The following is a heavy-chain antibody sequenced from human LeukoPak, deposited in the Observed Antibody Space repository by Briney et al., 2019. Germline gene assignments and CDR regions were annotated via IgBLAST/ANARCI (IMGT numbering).Heavy chain of an antibody. J-gene: IGHJ4*02. D-gene: IGHD3-10*01. CDR3: ARDSPGWGGFDF. CDR2: LQSSSRSL. Sequence: QTGGSLRLSCAASGFTFSSDWMNWVRQAPGKGLEWVSWLQSSSRSLFYADSVKGRFTVSRDDAKNSLYLQLNSLRAEDTAVYYCARDSPGWGGFDFWGQGTLVTVSS. CDR1: GFTFSSDW. V-gene: IGHV3-48*01.